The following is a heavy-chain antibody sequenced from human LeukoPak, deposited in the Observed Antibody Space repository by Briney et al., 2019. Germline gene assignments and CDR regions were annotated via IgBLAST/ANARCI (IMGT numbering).Heavy chain of an antibody. CDR3: AKDGGLWVSAHWGDS. CDR2: ISGSGGST. J-gene: IGHJ4*02. D-gene: IGHD7-27*01. V-gene: IGHV3-23*01. CDR1: GFTFSSYG. Sequence: GRSLRLSCAASGFTFSSYGMHWVRQAPGKGLEWVSAISGSGGSTYYADSVKGRFTISRDNSKNTLFLQMNSLRAEDTAVYYCAKDGGLWVSAHWGDSWGRGTLVTVSS.